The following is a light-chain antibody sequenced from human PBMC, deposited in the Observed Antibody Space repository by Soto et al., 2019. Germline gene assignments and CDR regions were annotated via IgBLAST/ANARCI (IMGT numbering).Light chain of an antibody. V-gene: IGLV3-9*01. CDR2: RDS. Sequence: SYELTQPLSVSVALGQTARINCGGNNIGSKNVHWYQQKPGQAPVLVIYRDSNRPSGIPERFSGSNSGNTATLTISRAQAGDEADYYCQVWDSSTAKFGGGTKLTVL. J-gene: IGLJ2*01. CDR1: NIGSKN. CDR3: QVWDSSTAK.